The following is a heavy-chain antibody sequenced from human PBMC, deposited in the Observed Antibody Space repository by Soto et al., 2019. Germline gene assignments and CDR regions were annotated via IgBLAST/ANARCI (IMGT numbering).Heavy chain of an antibody. Sequence: SETLSLTCTVSGGSISTYYWTWIRQPPGKGLEWIGHIYYTGSTSYNPSLKSRVTVSVDTSKNQFSLKLSSVTAADTAVYYCARATYYYDRSGYLYYFDYWGQGTLVTVSS. CDR2: IYYTGST. J-gene: IGHJ4*02. V-gene: IGHV4-59*01. CDR3: ARATYYYDRSGYLYYFDY. D-gene: IGHD3-22*01. CDR1: GGSISTYY.